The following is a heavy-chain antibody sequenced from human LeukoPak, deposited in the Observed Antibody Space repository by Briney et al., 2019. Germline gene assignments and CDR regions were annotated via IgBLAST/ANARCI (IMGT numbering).Heavy chain of an antibody. CDR3: ARGPYGGNSNWFDP. CDR1: DDSIGSYY. Sequence: SETLSLTCSVSDDSIGSYYWSWIRQPAGKGLEWIGRIYTSGSTNYNPSLKSRVTMSVDTSKNQFSLKLSSVTAADTAVYYCARGPYGGNSNWFDPWGQGTLVTVSS. V-gene: IGHV4-4*07. J-gene: IGHJ5*02. CDR2: IYTSGST. D-gene: IGHD4-23*01.